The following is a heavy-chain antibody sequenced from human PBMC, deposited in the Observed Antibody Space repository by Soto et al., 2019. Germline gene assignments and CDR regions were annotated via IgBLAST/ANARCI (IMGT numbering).Heavy chain of an antibody. J-gene: IGHJ4*02. V-gene: IGHV3-11*04. CDR2: ISGNGEII. CDR1: GVTIVDYY. CDR3: ARDVNADFRTVSDY. Sequence: MRVSCRVAGVTIVDYYGHWISRALGKGLEWISYISGNGEIIQYAASARGRFTISRDNAENSVYLEMDSLRAEDTVLYFCARDVNADFRTVSDYWGRGTLVTVSS. D-gene: IGHD4-17*01.